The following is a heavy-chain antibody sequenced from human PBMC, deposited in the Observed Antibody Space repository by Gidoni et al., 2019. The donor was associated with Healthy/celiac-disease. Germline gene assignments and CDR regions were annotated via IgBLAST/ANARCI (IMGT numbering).Heavy chain of an antibody. CDR3: AREPRYSYGPFGSHFYYMDV. V-gene: IGHV4-4*02. D-gene: IGHD5-18*01. CDR1: GGSISSSNW. Sequence: QVQLQESGPGLVKPSGTLSLTCAVSGGSISSSNWWRWVRQPPGKGLEWSGEIYHSGSTTNHPSLKGRVTISVAKSKNQFSLKLSSVTAADTAVYYCAREPRYSYGPFGSHFYYMDVWGKGTTVTVSS. J-gene: IGHJ6*03. CDR2: IYHSGST.